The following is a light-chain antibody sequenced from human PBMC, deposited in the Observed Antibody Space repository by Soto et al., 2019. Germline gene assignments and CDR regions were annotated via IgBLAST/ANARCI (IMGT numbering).Light chain of an antibody. V-gene: IGKV1-17*01. CDR1: QGIRSA. CDR3: QQVNNYPLT. CDR2: ATS. J-gene: IGKJ4*01. Sequence: DIQMTQSPSSLSASVGDRVTITCRASQGIRSALGWYQQKPGKAPTLLIYATSTLQSGVPSRFSGSGSGTEFTLTISSLQPEDFAAYYCQQVNNYPLTFGGGTKVDI.